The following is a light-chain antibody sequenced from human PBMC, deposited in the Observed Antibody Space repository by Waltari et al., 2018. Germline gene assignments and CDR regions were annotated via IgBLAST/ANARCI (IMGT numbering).Light chain of an antibody. CDR2: WAS. V-gene: IGKV4-1*01. J-gene: IGKJ2*01. CDR1: QNLLFRSTNKNY. CDR3: QQYFSVPET. Sequence: IVMTQSPDSLTVSLGERATINCKSSQNLLFRSTNKNYLAWYQQKPGQPPKLLFYWASTRESGVPDRFSGSGSGTDFTLTISSLQAEDVAVYYCQQYFSVPETFGQGTKLEIK.